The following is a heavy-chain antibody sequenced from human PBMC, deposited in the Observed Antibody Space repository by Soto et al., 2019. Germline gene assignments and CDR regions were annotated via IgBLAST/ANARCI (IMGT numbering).Heavy chain of an antibody. CDR1: GFTFTSSA. D-gene: IGHD1-7*01. V-gene: IGHV1-58*01. J-gene: IGHJ3*02. CDR3: AADSPGVSELQGYNAFDI. Sequence: ASVKVSCKASGFTFTSSAVQWVRQARGQRLEWIGWIVVGSGNTNYAQKFQERVTITRDMSTSTAYMELSSLRSEDTAVYYCAADSPGVSELQGYNAFDIWGQGTMVTVSS. CDR2: IVVGSGNT.